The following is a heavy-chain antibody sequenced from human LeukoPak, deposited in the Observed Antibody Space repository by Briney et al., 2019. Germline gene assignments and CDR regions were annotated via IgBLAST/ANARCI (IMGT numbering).Heavy chain of an antibody. V-gene: IGHV1-69*13. CDR2: FIPIFGTA. J-gene: IGHJ4*02. D-gene: IGHD2-2*01. CDR1: GGTFSSYA. Sequence: ASVKVSCKASGGTFSSYAISWVRQAPGQGLEWMGGFIPIFGTANYAQKFQGRVTITADESTSTAYMELSSLRSEDTAVYYCAREAKDCSSTSCYLEAGFDYWGQGTLVTVSS. CDR3: AREAKDCSSTSCYLEAGFDY.